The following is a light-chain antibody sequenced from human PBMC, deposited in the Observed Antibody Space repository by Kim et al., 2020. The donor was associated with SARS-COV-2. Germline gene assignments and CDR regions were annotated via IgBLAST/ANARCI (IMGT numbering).Light chain of an antibody. V-gene: IGKV3-20*01. J-gene: IGKJ1*01. CDR2: GAS. CDR3: QQYHSSLWT. Sequence: LSTGERATLSCRANQTVTSSNLAWYQQKPGQAPRLLICGASSRTTGIPDRCSGSGSGTDFTLTISRLEPEDFALYYCQQYHSSLWTFGQGTKLEI. CDR1: QTVTSSN.